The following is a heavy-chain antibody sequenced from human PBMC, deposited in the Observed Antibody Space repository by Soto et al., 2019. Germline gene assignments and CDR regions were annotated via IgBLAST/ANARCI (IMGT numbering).Heavy chain of an antibody. V-gene: IGHV4-31*03. CDR2: IYHSGNT. Sequence: SETLSLTCSVCGGSISSGGYYWSWIRQLPGKDLEWIGYIYHSGNTYYNSSLKSRLTISVDTSKNQFSLKLTSVTAADTAVYYCARVGISSSDAFDIWGQGTMVTVSS. D-gene: IGHD6-6*01. CDR1: GGSISSGGYY. CDR3: ARVGISSSDAFDI. J-gene: IGHJ3*02.